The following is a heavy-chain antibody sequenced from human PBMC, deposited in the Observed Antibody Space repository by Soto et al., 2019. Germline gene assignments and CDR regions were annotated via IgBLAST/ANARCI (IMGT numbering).Heavy chain of an antibody. Sequence: SETLSLTCAVYGGSFSGYYWSWIRQPPGKGLEWIGEINHSGSTNYNPSLKSRVTISVDTSKNQFSLKLSSVTAADTAVYYCARGRGDYRGYYYYYMDVWGKGTTVTV. CDR3: ARGRGDYRGYYYYYMDV. CDR2: INHSGST. D-gene: IGHD4-17*01. CDR1: GGSFSGYY. V-gene: IGHV4-34*01. J-gene: IGHJ6*03.